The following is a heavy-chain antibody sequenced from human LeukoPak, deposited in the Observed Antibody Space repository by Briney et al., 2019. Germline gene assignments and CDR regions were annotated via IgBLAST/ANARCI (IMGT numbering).Heavy chain of an antibody. CDR1: GFTFSSYG. V-gene: IGHV3-30*03. Sequence: PGGSLRLSCAASGFTFSSYGMHWVRQAPGKGLEWVAVISYDGSNKYYADSVKGRFTISRDNSKNTLYLQMNSLRAEDTAVYYCARSGGLQKFDYWGQGTRVTVSS. J-gene: IGHJ4*02. D-gene: IGHD4-11*01. CDR3: ARSGGLQKFDY. CDR2: ISYDGSNK.